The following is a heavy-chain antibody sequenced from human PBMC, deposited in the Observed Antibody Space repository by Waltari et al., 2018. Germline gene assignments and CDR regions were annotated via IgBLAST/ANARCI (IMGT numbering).Heavy chain of an antibody. Sequence: VKLVESGGGLVQPGGSLRLSCAASGFTFSDYDMSWVRQAPGKGLEWVSYISSNSVYIYYTDSVKGRFTISRDNGKNSLSLQMSSLRAEDTAVYYCTRDITWSTGFDFWGQGVLVTVSS. D-gene: IGHD4-17*01. CDR2: ISSNSVYI. V-gene: IGHV3-11*05. CDR1: GFTFSDYD. J-gene: IGHJ4*02. CDR3: TRDITWSTGFDF.